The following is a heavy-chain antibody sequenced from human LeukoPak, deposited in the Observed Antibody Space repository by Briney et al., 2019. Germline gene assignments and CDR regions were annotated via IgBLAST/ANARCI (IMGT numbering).Heavy chain of an antibody. CDR2: INHSGIT. J-gene: IGHJ4*02. V-gene: IGHV4-34*01. Sequence: KSSETLSLTCGVYGGSFSGYYWTWIRQPPGMGLEWIGEINHSGITNYNPSLKSRVTISIETSKSQFSLKLNSVTAADTAVYYCSRGLSDVYWGQGTLVTVSS. CDR1: GGSFSGYY. CDR3: SRGLSDVY.